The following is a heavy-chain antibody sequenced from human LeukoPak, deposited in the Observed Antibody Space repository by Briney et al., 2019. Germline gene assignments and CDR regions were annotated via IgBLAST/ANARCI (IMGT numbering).Heavy chain of an antibody. Sequence: PGGSLRLSCVASGFIVSSNYMSWVRQAPGKGLEWVSVIYSGGGTNYADSVKGRFTISRDNSKNTLYLQMNSLRAEDTAVYYCAKLLYYYDSSQPYWGQGTLVTVSS. CDR2: IYSGGGT. V-gene: IGHV3-53*01. J-gene: IGHJ4*02. CDR1: GFIVSSNY. CDR3: AKLLYYYDSSQPY. D-gene: IGHD3-22*01.